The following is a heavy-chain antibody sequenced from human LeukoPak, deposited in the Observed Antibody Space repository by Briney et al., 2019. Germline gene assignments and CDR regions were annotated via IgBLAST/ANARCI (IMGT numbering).Heavy chain of an antibody. V-gene: IGHV4-34*01. CDR2: INHSGST. CDR3: ATQMRHFDY. CDR1: GGSFSGYY. J-gene: IGHJ4*02. Sequence: SETLSLTCAGYGGSFSGYYWSWIRQPPGKGLEWIGEINHSGSTNYNPSLKSRVTISVDTSKNQFSLKLSSVTAADTAVYYCATQMRHFDYWGQGTLVTVSS.